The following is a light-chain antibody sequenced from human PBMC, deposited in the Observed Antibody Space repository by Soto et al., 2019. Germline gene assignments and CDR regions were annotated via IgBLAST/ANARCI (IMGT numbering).Light chain of an antibody. V-gene: IGLV1-44*01. CDR2: SNN. CDR3: AAWDNSLNTYV. CDR1: SSNVGSNP. J-gene: IGLJ1*01. Sequence: QSVLTQPPSASGTPGQRVTISCSGSSSNVGSNPVNWYQQLPGTAPKLLIYSNNQRPSGVPDRFSGSKSGTSVSLAISGLQSEDEADYYCAAWDNSLNTYVFGAGTKVTV.